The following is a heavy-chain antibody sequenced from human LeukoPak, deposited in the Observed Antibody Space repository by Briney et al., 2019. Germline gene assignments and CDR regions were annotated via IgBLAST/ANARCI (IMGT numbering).Heavy chain of an antibody. CDR3: ARRGNPNYSSSWYGDYFDY. D-gene: IGHD6-13*01. J-gene: IGHJ4*02. Sequence: SQTLSLTCTVSGGSISSGGYYWSWIRQHPGKGLEWIGYIYYSGSTYYNPSLKSRVTISVDTSKNQFSLKLSSVTTADTAVYYCARRGNPNYSSSWYGDYFDYWGQGTLVTVSS. V-gene: IGHV4-31*03. CDR1: GGSISSGGYY. CDR2: IYYSGST.